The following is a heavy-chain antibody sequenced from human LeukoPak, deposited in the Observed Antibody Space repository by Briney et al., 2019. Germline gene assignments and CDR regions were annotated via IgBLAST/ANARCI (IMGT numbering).Heavy chain of an antibody. CDR2: IHYSGST. J-gene: IGHJ4*02. D-gene: IGHD5-24*01. Sequence: SETLSLTCTVSGGSISSSSYYWGWIRQSPGKGLEWIGNIHYSGSTYYSPSLKSRVTISVDTSKNQFSLKLSSVTAAGTAVYYCARDGYNPIDYWGQGALVTVSS. V-gene: IGHV4-39*02. CDR1: GGSISSSSYY. CDR3: ARDGYNPIDY.